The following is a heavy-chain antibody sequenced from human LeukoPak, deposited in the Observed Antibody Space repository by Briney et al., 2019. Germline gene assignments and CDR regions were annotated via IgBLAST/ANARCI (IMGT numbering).Heavy chain of an antibody. CDR3: ARDLSMTMVVTRDALDI. D-gene: IGHD4-23*01. V-gene: IGHV1-2*06. J-gene: IGHJ3*02. CDR2: INPNSGGK. Sequence: ASGYSRTGYSLRWVRQAHGQGLEWMGQINPNSGGKNYAQKFQGRVTMTRDTSISTAYMELSWLRSDDTAVYYCARDLSMTMVVTRDALDIWGQGTMVTVSS. CDR1: GYSRTGYS.